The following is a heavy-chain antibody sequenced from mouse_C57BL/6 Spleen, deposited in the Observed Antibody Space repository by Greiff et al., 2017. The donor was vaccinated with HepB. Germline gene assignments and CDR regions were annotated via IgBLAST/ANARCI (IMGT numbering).Heavy chain of an antibody. D-gene: IGHD3-1*01. CDR3: AICPGRSDAMDY. CDR2: IYPGSGST. V-gene: IGHV1-55*01. J-gene: IGHJ4*01. CDR1: GYTFTSYW. Sequence: QVQLQQPGAELVKPGASVKMSCKASGYTFTSYWITWVKQRPGQGLEWIGDIYPGSGSTNYNEKFKSKATRTVDTSSRTAYMQLSRLTSEDSAVYYGAICPGRSDAMDYWGQGTSVTVSS.